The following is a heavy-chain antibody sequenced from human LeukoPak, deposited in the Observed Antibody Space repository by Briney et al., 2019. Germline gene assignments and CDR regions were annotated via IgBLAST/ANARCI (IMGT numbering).Heavy chain of an antibody. Sequence: GGSLRLSCAASGFTVSSNYMSWVRQAPGKGLEWVSVIYSGGSTYYADSVKGRFTISRDNSKNTLYLQMNSLRAEDTAVYYCATAVCYYDSSGYYYTPPDYWGQGTLVTVSS. CDR2: IYSGGST. D-gene: IGHD3-22*01. CDR3: ATAVCYYDSSGYYYTPPDY. V-gene: IGHV3-53*01. J-gene: IGHJ4*02. CDR1: GFTVSSNY.